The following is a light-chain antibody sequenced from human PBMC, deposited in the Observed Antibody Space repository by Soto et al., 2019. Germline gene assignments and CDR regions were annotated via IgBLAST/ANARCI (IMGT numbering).Light chain of an antibody. V-gene: IGKV1-5*01. CDR2: DAS. J-gene: IGKJ1*01. CDR3: QHMRT. CDR1: QNINNW. Sequence: DIQMTQSPSTLSASVGDRVTITCRASQNINNWIAWYQQKPGKAPKFLIYDASTLESGVPSRFSGSGFGTEFSLTISSLQPDDFGSYYCQHMRTCGQGTRWISN.